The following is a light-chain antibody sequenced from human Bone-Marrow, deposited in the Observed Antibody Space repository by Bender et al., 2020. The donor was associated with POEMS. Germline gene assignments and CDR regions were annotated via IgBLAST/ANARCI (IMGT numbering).Light chain of an antibody. Sequence: SYEVTQPPSVSVSPGQTASITCSGDDLGDKYVAWYQQKPGQSPVLVIYQDTKRPSGIPARFSGSNSGNTATLTISGTQAMDEGDYYSQTCDTCAVIFCGGTKWSVL. J-gene: IGLJ2*01. CDR2: QDT. CDR3: QTCDTCAVI. CDR1: DLGDKY. V-gene: IGLV3-1*01.